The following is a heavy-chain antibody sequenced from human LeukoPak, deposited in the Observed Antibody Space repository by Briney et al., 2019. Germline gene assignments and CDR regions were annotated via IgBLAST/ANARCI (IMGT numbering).Heavy chain of an antibody. CDR2: INPNSGGT. Sequence: GASVKVSCKASGYTFSGYYIHWVRQAPGQGLEWMGEINPNSGGTKYAQKFQDRVTMTRDTSISTVYMELSRLRSDDTAVYYCARGLKVRKTSSPRDEATDANFGYWGQGTLVTVSS. CDR1: GYTFSGYY. V-gene: IGHV1-2*02. D-gene: IGHD6-13*01. J-gene: IGHJ4*02. CDR3: ARGLKVRKTSSPRDEATDANFGY.